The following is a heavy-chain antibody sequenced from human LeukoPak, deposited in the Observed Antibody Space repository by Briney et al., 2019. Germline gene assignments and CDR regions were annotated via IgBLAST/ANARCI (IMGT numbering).Heavy chain of an antibody. V-gene: IGHV4-59*01. CDR1: GGSISGYY. Sequence: PSETLSLTCTVSGGSISGYYWSWIRQPPGKGLEWIGYIYSSGSTNYNPSLQSRVTISVDTSKNQFSLKLSSVTAADTAVYYCARLDVWGQGTTVIVSS. J-gene: IGHJ6*02. CDR2: IYSSGST. CDR3: ARLDV.